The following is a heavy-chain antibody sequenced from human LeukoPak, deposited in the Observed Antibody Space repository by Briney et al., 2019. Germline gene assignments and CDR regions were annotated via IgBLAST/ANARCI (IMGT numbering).Heavy chain of an antibody. CDR3: ARAGPGLRKSEYVDY. D-gene: IGHD5-12*01. CDR1: GYTFTTNG. V-gene: IGHV1-18*01. J-gene: IGHJ4*02. Sequence: GASVKVSCKSSGYTFTTNGISWVRQAPGHGLEWMGWISAYNGKTNYAQKLQGRVTMTTDTSTSTAYMELRSLRSDDTAVYYCARAGPGLRKSEYVDYWGQGTLVTVSS. CDR2: ISAYNGKT.